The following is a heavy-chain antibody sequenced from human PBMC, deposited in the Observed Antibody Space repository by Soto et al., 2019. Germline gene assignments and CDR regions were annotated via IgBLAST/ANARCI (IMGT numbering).Heavy chain of an antibody. J-gene: IGHJ4*02. CDR1: GGSFSGYY. D-gene: IGHD6-13*01. CDR3: ARGRRFSAAY. Sequence: SETLSLTCAVYGGSFSGYYWSWIRQPPGKGLEWIGEINHSGSTNYNPSLNSRVTISVDTSKNQFSLKLSSVTAADTAVYYCARGRRFSAAYWGQGTLVTISS. V-gene: IGHV4-34*01. CDR2: INHSGST.